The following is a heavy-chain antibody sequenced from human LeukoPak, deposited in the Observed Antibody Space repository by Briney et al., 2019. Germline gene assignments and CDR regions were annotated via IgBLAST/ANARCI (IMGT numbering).Heavy chain of an antibody. D-gene: IGHD2-2*01. J-gene: IGHJ4*02. V-gene: IGHV3-30*18. CDR2: ISYDGSNK. CDR1: EFTFSSYG. Sequence: PGGSLRLSCAASEFTFSSYGMHWVRQAPGKGLEWVAVISYDGSNKYYADSVKGRFTISRDNSKNTLYLQMNSLRAEDTAVYYCAKDRSGYCSSTSCYALGDYWGQGTLVTVSS. CDR3: AKDRSGYCSSTSCYALGDY.